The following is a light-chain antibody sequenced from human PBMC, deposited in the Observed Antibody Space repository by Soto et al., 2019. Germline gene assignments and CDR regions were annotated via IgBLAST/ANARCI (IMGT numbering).Light chain of an antibody. J-gene: IGLJ2*01. CDR2: EVS. CDR3: SSNAGSNNLV. CDR1: SSDVGDYNY. Sequence: QSVLTQPPSASGTPGQSVTIPCTGTSSDVGDYNYVSWYQQHPGKAPKLVIYEVSRRPSGVPDRFSGSESGNTASLTVSGLQAEDEADYYCSSNAGSNNLVFGGGTKVTVL. V-gene: IGLV2-8*01.